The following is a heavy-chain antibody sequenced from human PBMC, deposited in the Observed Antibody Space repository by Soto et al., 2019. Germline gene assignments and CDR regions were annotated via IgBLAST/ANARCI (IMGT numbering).Heavy chain of an antibody. D-gene: IGHD3-10*01. CDR1: GFTFSSYA. V-gene: IGHV3-23*01. CDR3: APHLWFGELYY. CDR2: ISGSGGST. J-gene: IGHJ4*02. Sequence: EVQLLESGGGLVQPGGSLRLSCAASGFTFSSYAMSWVRQAPGKRLEWVSAISGSGGSTYYADSVKGRFTISRDNSKNTLYLQMNSLRAEDTAVYYCAPHLWFGELYYWGQGTLVTVSS.